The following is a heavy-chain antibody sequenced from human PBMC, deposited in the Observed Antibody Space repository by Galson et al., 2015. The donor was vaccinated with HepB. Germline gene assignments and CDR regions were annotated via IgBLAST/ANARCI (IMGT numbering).Heavy chain of an antibody. CDR2: IIPILGIA. J-gene: IGHJ3*02. CDR3: VGAYSDSSGFDTFDI. D-gene: IGHD3-22*01. V-gene: IGHV1-69*02. CDR1: GGTFSSYT. Sequence: SCKASGGTFSSYTVNWVRQAPGQGLEWMVRIIPILGIANYAQKFQGRVTITADKSTSTAYLELSSLRSEDTAVYYCVGAYSDSSGFDTFDIWGQGTMVTVSS.